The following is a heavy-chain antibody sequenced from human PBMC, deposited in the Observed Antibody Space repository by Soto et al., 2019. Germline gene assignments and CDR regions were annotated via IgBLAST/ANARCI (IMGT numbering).Heavy chain of an antibody. Sequence: QVRLEESGPGLVKPSETLSLTCTVSGGSISSYYWNWIRQPPGKGLEWIGYVYYSGSTNYNPSLKSRVTISVXLSXTXSSLKLTSVSAADTAVYYCARAAVAADHYYYYGMDVWGQGTTVTVSS. D-gene: IGHD6-19*01. CDR2: VYYSGST. J-gene: IGHJ6*02. CDR1: GGSISSYY. V-gene: IGHV4-59*01. CDR3: ARAAVAADHYYYYGMDV.